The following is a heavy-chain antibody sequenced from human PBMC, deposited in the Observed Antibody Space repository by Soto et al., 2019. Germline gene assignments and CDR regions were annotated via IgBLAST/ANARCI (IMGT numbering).Heavy chain of an antibody. CDR3: AKGMVRGVIDGYYYYMDV. CDR1: GFTFSSYA. D-gene: IGHD3-10*01. V-gene: IGHV3-23*01. J-gene: IGHJ6*03. Sequence: EVQLLESGGGLVQPGGSLRLSCAASGFTFSSYAMSWVRQAPGKGLEWVSAISGSGGSTYYADSVKGRFTISRDNCKNTLYLQINSLRAEDTAVYYCAKGMVRGVIDGYYYYMDVWGKGTTVTVSS. CDR2: ISGSGGST.